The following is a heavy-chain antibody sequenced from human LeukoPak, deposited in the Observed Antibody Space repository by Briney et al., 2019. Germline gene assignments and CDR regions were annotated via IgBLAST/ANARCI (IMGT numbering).Heavy chain of an antibody. V-gene: IGHV3-21*06. Sequence: PGGSLRLSCAPSGFTFTDYSMNWVRQAPGKGLEWVASISTVSTYTFYADSVKGRFSISRDNLRNLLYLQMSSLGAEDPAVYYCARDGSGFYFYNYMDVWGKGTTVTVSS. CDR2: ISTVSTYT. D-gene: IGHD6-25*01. J-gene: IGHJ6*03. CDR3: ARDGSGFYFYNYMDV. CDR1: GFTFTDYS.